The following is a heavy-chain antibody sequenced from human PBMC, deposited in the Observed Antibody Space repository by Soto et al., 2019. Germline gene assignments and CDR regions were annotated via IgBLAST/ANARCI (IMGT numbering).Heavy chain of an antibody. D-gene: IGHD6-25*01. J-gene: IGHJ4*02. CDR2: IIPIFGTA. CDR1: GDTFSSYA. Sequence: QVQLVQSGAEVKKPGSSVKVSCKASGDTFSSYAISWVRQAPGQGLEWMGGIIPIFGTANYAQKFQGRVTITADESTGTAYMDLNSLRAEDTDVDYCARGVVAAANEGYYFDHWGQATLVTVSS. CDR3: ARGVVAAANEGYYFDH. V-gene: IGHV1-69*01.